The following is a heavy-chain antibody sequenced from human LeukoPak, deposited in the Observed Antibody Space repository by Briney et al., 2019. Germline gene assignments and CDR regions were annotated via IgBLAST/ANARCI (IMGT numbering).Heavy chain of an antibody. V-gene: IGHV3-30*18. J-gene: IGHJ4*02. CDR2: ISYDGSNK. CDR3: AKDTLLDY. D-gene: IGHD2-15*01. CDR1: GFTFSSYG. Sequence: PGGSLRLSCAASGFTFSSYGMHWVRQAPGKGLEWVAVISYDGSNKYYADSVKGRFTISRDNSKNTLYLQMNSLRAEDTAVYYCAKDTLLDYWGQGTLVTVSS.